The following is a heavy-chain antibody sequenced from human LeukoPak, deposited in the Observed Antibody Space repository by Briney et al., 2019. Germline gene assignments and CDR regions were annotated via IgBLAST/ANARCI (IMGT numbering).Heavy chain of an antibody. J-gene: IGHJ3*02. V-gene: IGHV1-69-2*01. CDR2: VDPEDGET. CDR3: ATDKIRYCGGDCSKNDAFEI. Sequence: ASVKVSCKVSGYTFTDYYMHWVQQAPGKGLEWMGIVDPEDGETIYAEKFQGRVTITADTSTDTAYMELSSLRSEDTAVYYCATDKIRYCGGDCSKNDAFEIWGQGTMVTVSS. D-gene: IGHD2-21*01. CDR1: GYTFTDYY.